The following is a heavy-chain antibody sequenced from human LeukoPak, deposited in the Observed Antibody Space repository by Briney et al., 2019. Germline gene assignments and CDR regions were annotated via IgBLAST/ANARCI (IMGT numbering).Heavy chain of an antibody. CDR3: ARAAYSSTWYSRYFDL. D-gene: IGHD6-13*01. V-gene: IGHV3-13*01. J-gene: IGHJ2*01. CDR1: GFTFRSYD. CDR2: IGTAGEI. Sequence: GGSLRLSCAASGFTFRSYDMHWVRQATGKGLEWVSGIGTAGEIYYPGSVKGRFAISRENAKNSLYLQMNSLRAGDTAVYYCARAAYSSTWYSRYFDLWGRGTLVTVSS.